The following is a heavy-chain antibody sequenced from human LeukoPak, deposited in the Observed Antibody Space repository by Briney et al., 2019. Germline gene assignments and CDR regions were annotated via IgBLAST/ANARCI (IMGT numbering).Heavy chain of an antibody. CDR2: IIPIFGTA. D-gene: IGHD5-18*01. J-gene: IGHJ3*02. CDR3: ARDRFEDTAMVTRAFDI. Sequence: SVKVSCKAFGGTFSSYAISWVRQAPGQGLEWMGGIIPIFGTANYAQKFQGRVTITADESTSTAYMELSSLRSEDTAVYYCARDRFEDTAMVTRAFDIWGQGTMVTVSS. CDR1: GGTFSSYA. V-gene: IGHV1-69*13.